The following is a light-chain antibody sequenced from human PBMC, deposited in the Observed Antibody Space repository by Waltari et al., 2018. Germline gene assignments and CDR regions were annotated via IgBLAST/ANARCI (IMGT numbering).Light chain of an antibody. V-gene: IGKV1-5*03. J-gene: IGKJ4*01. Sequence: DIQKTQSPSTLSASVGDRDTLPCRASQSISNWFAWYQPTPGKAPKLLIYKASTLESGVPSRFSGSGSGTEFTLTISSLQPDDFATYYCQQYNSYSLLTFGGGTKVEIK. CDR1: QSISNW. CDR2: KAS. CDR3: QQYNSYSLLT.